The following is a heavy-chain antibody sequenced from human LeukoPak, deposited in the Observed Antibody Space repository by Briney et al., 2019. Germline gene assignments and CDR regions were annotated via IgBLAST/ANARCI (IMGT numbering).Heavy chain of an antibody. CDR2: INHSGST. D-gene: IGHD2-8*02. CDR3: AGEVGYYIPYDAFDI. V-gene: IGHV4-34*01. J-gene: IGHJ3*02. CDR1: GGSFSGYY. Sequence: SETLSLTCAVYGGSFSGYYWSWIRQPPGKGLEWIGEINHSGSTNYNPSLKSRVTISVDTSKNQFSLKLSSVTAADTAVYYCAGEVGYYIPYDAFDIWGQGTMVTVSS.